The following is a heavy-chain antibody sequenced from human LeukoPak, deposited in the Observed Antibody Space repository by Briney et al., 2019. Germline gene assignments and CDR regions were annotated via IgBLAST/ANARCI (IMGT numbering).Heavy chain of an antibody. CDR3: AKVAWAHVTTYAFDI. Sequence: GGSLRLSCAASGFTFSDYYMSWIRQAPGRGLEWVSSITGSTGSTSYADSVKGRFTISRDNSKNTLYLQMNSLRAEDTTVYYCAKVAWAHVTTYAFDIWGQGTMVTVSS. V-gene: IGHV3-23*01. CDR2: ITGSTGST. J-gene: IGHJ3*02. D-gene: IGHD4-11*01. CDR1: GFTFSDYY.